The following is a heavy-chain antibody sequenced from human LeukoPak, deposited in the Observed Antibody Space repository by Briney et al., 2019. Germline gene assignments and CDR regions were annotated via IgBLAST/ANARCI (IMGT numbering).Heavy chain of an antibody. Sequence: PGGSLRLSCAASGFTFSSYGMHWVRQAPGKGLDWVAVIWYDGSNEYYADSVKGRFTISRDNSKNTLYLQMNSLRAEDTAVYYCARGRSSSWYGGNNWFDPWGQGTLVTVSS. V-gene: IGHV3-33*01. CDR1: GFTFSSYG. J-gene: IGHJ5*02. CDR2: IWYDGSNE. D-gene: IGHD6-13*01. CDR3: ARGRSSSWYGGNNWFDP.